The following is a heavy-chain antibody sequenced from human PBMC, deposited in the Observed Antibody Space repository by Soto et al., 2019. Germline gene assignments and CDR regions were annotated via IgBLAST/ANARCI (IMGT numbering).Heavy chain of an antibody. CDR1: GGTLSGYY. CDR3: ARGQRFSDWFDP. D-gene: IGHD3-3*01. J-gene: IGHJ5*02. V-gene: IGHV4-4*07. CDR2: IYSSGSA. Sequence: SETLSLTCTVTGGTLSGYYWTWIRQSAGGGLEWIGRIYSSGSANYNPSLKSRVTISLDTSMSHFSLRLRSVSAADTAVYYCARGQRFSDWFDPWGQGTLVTVSS.